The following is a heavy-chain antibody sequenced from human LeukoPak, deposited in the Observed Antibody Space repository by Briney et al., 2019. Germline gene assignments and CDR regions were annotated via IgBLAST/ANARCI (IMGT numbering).Heavy chain of an antibody. J-gene: IGHJ4*02. V-gene: IGHV1-2*02. CDR3: XXXXXGXAVAGDDY. Sequence: ASVKVSCKASGYTFTGYYMHWVRQAPGQGLEWMGWINPNSGGTNYAQKFQGRVTMTRDTSISTAYMELSRLRSDDTAVYYWXXXXXGXAVAGDDYWGQGTLVXVSS. CDR1: GYTFTGYY. D-gene: IGHD6-19*01. CDR2: INPNSGGT.